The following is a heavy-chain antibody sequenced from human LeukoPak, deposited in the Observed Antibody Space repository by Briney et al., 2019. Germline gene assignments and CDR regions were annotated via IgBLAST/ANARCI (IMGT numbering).Heavy chain of an antibody. Sequence: GESLKISCKGSGYSFTSYWISWVRQMPGKGLEWMGRIDPSDSYTDYSPSFQGHVTISADMSISTAYLQWSSLKASDTAMYYCARRGGSTYGFDYWGQGTLVTVSS. CDR3: ARRGGSTYGFDY. J-gene: IGHJ4*02. D-gene: IGHD5-18*01. V-gene: IGHV5-10-1*01. CDR2: IDPSDSYT. CDR1: GYSFTSYW.